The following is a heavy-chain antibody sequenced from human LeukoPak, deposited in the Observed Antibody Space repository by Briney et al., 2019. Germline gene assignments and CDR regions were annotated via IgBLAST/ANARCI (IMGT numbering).Heavy chain of an antibody. Sequence: GGSLRLSCAASGFTFSSYGMHWVRQAPGKGLEWVAFIRYDGSNKYYADSVKGRFIISRDNSKNTLYLQMNSLRAEDTAVYYCAKDLIIRIDYWGQGTLVTVSS. V-gene: IGHV3-30*02. CDR2: IRYDGSNK. D-gene: IGHD3-10*01. J-gene: IGHJ4*02. CDR1: GFTFSSYG. CDR3: AKDLIIRIDY.